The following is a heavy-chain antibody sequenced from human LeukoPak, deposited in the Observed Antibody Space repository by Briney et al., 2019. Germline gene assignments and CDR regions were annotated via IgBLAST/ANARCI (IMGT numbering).Heavy chain of an antibody. CDR1: GYTFTGYY. J-gene: IGHJ6*03. Sequence: ASVKVSCKASGYTFTGYYIHWVRQAPGQGLEWMGWINPNSGGTNYAQKFQGRVTMTRDTSISTAYMELSRLRSDDKAVYYCARLYSGYGNYSYYKDVWGKGTTVTVSS. CDR2: INPNSGGT. D-gene: IGHD5-12*01. V-gene: IGHV1-2*02. CDR3: ARLYSGYGNYSYYKDV.